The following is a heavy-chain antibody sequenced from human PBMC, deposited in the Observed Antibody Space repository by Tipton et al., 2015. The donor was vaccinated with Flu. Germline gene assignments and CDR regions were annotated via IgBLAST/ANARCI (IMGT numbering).Heavy chain of an antibody. CDR2: VHQAGST. Sequence: LRLSCSVSGGSITSYYWSWIRQPPGKGLEWIGNVHQAGSTYYNPSLRSRVTISLDRPKNQFSLRLTSVTAADTAVYYCARRDYSNYVSDPKNWFDPWGQGILVTVSS. J-gene: IGHJ5*02. CDR1: GGSITSYY. V-gene: IGHV4-59*08. D-gene: IGHD4-11*01. CDR3: ARRDYSNYVSDPKNWFDP.